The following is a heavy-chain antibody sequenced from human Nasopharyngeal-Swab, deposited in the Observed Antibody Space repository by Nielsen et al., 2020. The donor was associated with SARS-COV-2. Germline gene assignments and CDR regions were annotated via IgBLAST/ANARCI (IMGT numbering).Heavy chain of an antibody. J-gene: IGHJ3*02. Sequence: ASVEVSCKASGYTFTSYGISWVRQAPGQGLEWMGWISAYNGNTNYAQKLQGRVTMTTDTSTSTAYMELRSLRSDDTAVYYCARAGDIVVVVAAPPAFDIWGQGTMVTVSS. D-gene: IGHD2-15*01. V-gene: IGHV1-18*01. CDR3: ARAGDIVVVVAAPPAFDI. CDR2: ISAYNGNT. CDR1: GYTFTSYG.